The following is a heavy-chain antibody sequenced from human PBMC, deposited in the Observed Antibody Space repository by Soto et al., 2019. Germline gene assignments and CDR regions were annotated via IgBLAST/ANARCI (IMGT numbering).Heavy chain of an antibody. CDR2: IYNSGST. V-gene: IGHV4-59*01. Sequence: SETPSLTCTVSGGSISSYYWSWIRQPPGKGLEWIGFIYNSGSTNYNPSLKSRVTISMDTSRNQFSLILSSVTAADTAVYYCARAPYGSGTKPYYFDYWGQGTLVTVSS. CDR3: ARAPYGSGTKPYYFDY. CDR1: GGSISSYY. J-gene: IGHJ4*02. D-gene: IGHD3-10*01.